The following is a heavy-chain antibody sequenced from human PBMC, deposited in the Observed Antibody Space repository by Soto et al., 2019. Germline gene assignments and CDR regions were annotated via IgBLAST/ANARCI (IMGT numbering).Heavy chain of an antibody. J-gene: IGHJ4*02. Sequence: GASVKVSCKASGYTFTSYAMHWVRQAPGQRLEWMGWINAGNGNTKYSQKFQGRVTITRDTSASTAYMELSSLRSEDTAVYYCAIESGSYPEYYFDYWGQGTLVTVSS. CDR1: GYTFTSYA. CDR3: AIESGSYPEYYFDY. V-gene: IGHV1-3*01. CDR2: INAGNGNT. D-gene: IGHD1-26*01.